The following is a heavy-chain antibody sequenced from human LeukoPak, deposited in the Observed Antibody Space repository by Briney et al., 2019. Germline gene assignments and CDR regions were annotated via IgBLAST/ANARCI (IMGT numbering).Heavy chain of an antibody. V-gene: IGHV3-7*05. J-gene: IGHJ4*02. Sequence: PGGSLRVSCAASGFTFSTYWMSWVRQAPGKGLEWVANIKKDGTEKYYVDSVKGRFTISRDNAKNSLYLQMNSLRAEDTAVYYCTRDVGAAGYWGQGTLVTVSS. CDR2: IKKDGTEK. CDR3: TRDVGAAGY. D-gene: IGHD6-13*01. CDR1: GFTFSTYW.